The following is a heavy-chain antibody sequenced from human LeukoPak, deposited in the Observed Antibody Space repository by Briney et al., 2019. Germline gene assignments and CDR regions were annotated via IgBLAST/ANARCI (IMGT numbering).Heavy chain of an antibody. J-gene: IGHJ4*02. V-gene: IGHV3-7*01. CDR2: MNHDGSAN. CDR3: ATTVAGYPNDYLDF. CDR1: GFTFSSNW. Sequence: PGGSLRLSCAVSGFTFSSNWMSWVRQAPGKGLERVAYMNHDGSANYYVDSVRGRFTISRDNAKNSLFLQMNSLRAEDSAVYYCATTVAGYPNDYLDFWGRGTLVTVSS. D-gene: IGHD6-19*01.